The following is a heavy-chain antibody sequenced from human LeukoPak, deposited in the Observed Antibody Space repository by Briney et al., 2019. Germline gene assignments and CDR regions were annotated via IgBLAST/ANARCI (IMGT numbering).Heavy chain of an antibody. V-gene: IGHV1-69*01. CDR1: GGTFSSYA. Sequence: ASVKVSCKASGGTFSSYAISWVRQAPGQGLEWMGGIIPIFGTANYAQKFQGRVTITADESTSTAYMELSSLRSEDTAVYYCARDRKAPTYYDYVWGSYRYTSEYWGQGTLVTVSS. D-gene: IGHD3-16*02. CDR3: ARDRKAPTYYDYVWGSYRYTSEY. CDR2: IIPIFGTA. J-gene: IGHJ4*02.